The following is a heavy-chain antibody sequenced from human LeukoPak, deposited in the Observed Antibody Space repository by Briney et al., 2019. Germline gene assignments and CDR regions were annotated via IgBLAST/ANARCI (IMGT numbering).Heavy chain of an antibody. V-gene: IGHV3-23*01. CDR3: AKEPREYCSSTSCPNWIDP. Sequence: GGSLRLSCAASGFTFSSYAMSWVRQAAGKGLELVSAISASGGTTYYADSVKGRFTISRDNSKNTLYLQMSGLRAEDTAVYYCAKEPREYCSSTSCPNWIDPWGQGTLVTVSS. CDR2: ISASGGTT. J-gene: IGHJ5*02. D-gene: IGHD2-2*01. CDR1: GFTFSSYA.